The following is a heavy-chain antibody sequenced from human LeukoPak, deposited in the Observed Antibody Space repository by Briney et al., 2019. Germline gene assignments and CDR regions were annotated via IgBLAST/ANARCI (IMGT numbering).Heavy chain of an antibody. D-gene: IGHD4-23*01. J-gene: IGHJ6*03. CDR2: INWNGGST. V-gene: IGHV3-20*04. Sequence: GGSLRLSCAASGFTFDDYGMSWVRQAPGKGLEWVSGINWNGGSTGYADSVKGRFTISRDNAKDSLYLQMNSLRAEDTALYYCARGLRWVGYYYYYMDVWGKGTTVTVSS. CDR3: ARGLRWVGYYYYYMDV. CDR1: GFTFDDYG.